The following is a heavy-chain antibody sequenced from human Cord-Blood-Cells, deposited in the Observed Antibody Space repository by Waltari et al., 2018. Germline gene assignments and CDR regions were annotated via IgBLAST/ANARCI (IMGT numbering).Heavy chain of an antibody. CDR1: GGTFSSYA. CDR3: ARENYDFWSGYYKGGAFDI. V-gene: IGHV1-69*01. D-gene: IGHD3-3*01. CDR2: ISAILCTA. J-gene: IGHJ3*02. Sequence: QVQLVQSGAAVKKPGSSVKVSCKASGGTFSSYAISWVRQAPGQGLEWMGGISAILCTAKYAKKFQGRVTITADESTSTAYMELRSLRSEDTAVYYCARENYDFWSGYYKGGAFDIWGQGTMVTVSS.